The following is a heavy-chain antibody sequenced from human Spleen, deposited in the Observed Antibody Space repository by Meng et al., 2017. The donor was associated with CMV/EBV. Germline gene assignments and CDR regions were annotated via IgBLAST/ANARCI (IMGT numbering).Heavy chain of an antibody. Sequence: GESLKISCAISGFTFSDYYMSWIRQAPGKGLEWVSYISSTGSTIHYADSVKGRFTISRDNTKNSMYLQMNSLRADDTAVYYCVRDWGIVIIPEAIWFHPWGQGTLVTVSS. CDR3: VRDWGIVIIPEAIWFHP. CDR1: GFTFSDYY. D-gene: IGHD2-2*01. J-gene: IGHJ5*02. V-gene: IGHV3-11*01. CDR2: ISSTGSTI.